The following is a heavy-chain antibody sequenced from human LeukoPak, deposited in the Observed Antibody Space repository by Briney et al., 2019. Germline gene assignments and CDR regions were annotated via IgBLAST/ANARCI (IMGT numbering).Heavy chain of an antibody. CDR2: IYFSGST. D-gene: IGHD1-26*01. CDR3: ARHRGGSSDLDY. J-gene: IGHJ4*02. CDR1: GGSVSSGSYY. Sequence: PSETLSLTCTVSGGSVSSGSYYWSWIRQPPGKGLEWIGYIYFSGSTYYNPSLKSRLTISVDTSKNQFSLKLSSVTAADTAVYYCARHRGGSSDLDYWGQGTLVTVSS. V-gene: IGHV4-39*01.